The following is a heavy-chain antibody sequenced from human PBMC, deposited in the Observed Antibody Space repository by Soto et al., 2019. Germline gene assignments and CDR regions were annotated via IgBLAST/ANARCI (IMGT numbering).Heavy chain of an antibody. CDR3: AKADYYDSSRYYSESVY. D-gene: IGHD3-22*01. Sequence: HPGGSLRLSCAASGFTFSSYATSWVRQAPGKGLEWVSAISGSGGSTYYADSVKGRFTISRDNSKNTLYLQMNSLRAEDTAVYYCAKADYYDSSRYYSESVYWGQGTLVTVS. CDR2: ISGSGGST. CDR1: GFTFSSYA. J-gene: IGHJ4*02. V-gene: IGHV3-23*01.